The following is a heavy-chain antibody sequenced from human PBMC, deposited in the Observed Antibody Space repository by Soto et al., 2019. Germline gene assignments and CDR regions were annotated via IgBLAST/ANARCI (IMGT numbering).Heavy chain of an antibody. V-gene: IGHV4-59*08. Sequence: SDTLSLTCTVSGGSISSYYWSWIRQPPGKGLEWIGYIYYSGSTNYNPSPKSRVTISVDTSKNQFSLKLSSVTAADTAVYYCARTSRMYYYDSSGYYYVLEYFQHWGQGTLVTVSS. D-gene: IGHD3-22*01. CDR1: GGSISSYY. CDR3: ARTSRMYYYDSSGYYYVLEYFQH. CDR2: IYYSGST. J-gene: IGHJ1*01.